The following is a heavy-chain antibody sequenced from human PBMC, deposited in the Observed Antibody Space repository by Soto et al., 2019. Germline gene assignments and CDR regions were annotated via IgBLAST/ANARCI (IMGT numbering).Heavy chain of an antibody. CDR3: ARPSSGCSWCFGY. CDR1: GFTFSSYA. Sequence: GGSLRLSCAASGFTFSSYAMHWVRQAPGKGLEWVAVISYDGSNKYYADSVKGRFTISRDNSKNTLYLQMNSLRAEDTAVYYCARPSSGCSWCFGYWGQGTLVTVSS. J-gene: IGHJ4*02. D-gene: IGHD6-19*01. CDR2: ISYDGSNK. V-gene: IGHV3-30-3*01.